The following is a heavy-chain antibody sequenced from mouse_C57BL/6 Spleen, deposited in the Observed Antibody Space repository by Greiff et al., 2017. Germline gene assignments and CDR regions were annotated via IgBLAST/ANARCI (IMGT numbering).Heavy chain of an antibody. J-gene: IGHJ4*01. CDR1: GYTFTSYG. V-gene: IGHV1-81*01. Sequence: QVQLQQSGAELARPGASVKLSCKASGYTFTSYGISWVKQRTGQGLEWIGEIYPRSGNTYYNEKIKGKATLTADKSSSTAYMELRSLTSEDSAVYFCSRISNDYAMDYWGQGTSVTVSS. CDR3: SRISNDYAMDY. CDR2: IYPRSGNT. D-gene: IGHD2-5*01.